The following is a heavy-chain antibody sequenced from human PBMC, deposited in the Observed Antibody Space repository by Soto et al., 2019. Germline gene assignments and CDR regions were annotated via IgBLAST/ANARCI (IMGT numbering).Heavy chain of an antibody. V-gene: IGHV4-31*03. J-gene: IGHJ5*02. D-gene: IGHD2-21*01. CDR1: GAALNSGNYY. CDR3: ARLRIATNNYKWFDP. Sequence: SETLSLTCSVSGAALNSGNYYWSWIRQVPGKGLEWIGHIYVTGAVDYNPSLRDRITISQDTSERQFSLNLRLVTAADTAVYYCARLRIATNNYKWFDPWGQGNLVTVSS. CDR2: IYVTGAV.